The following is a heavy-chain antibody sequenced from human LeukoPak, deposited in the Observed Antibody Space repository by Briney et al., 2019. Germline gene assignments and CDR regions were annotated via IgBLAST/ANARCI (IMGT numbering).Heavy chain of an antibody. Sequence: PSETLSLTCTVSDGSISSSTYYWGWIRQPPGKGLEWIGNIYYSGNTYYNPSLKSRVTISVDTSKNQFSLNLSSVTAADTAVYYCARDGYLAADYWGQGTLVTVSS. V-gene: IGHV4-39*07. D-gene: IGHD2-2*03. CDR1: DGSISSSTYY. CDR3: ARDGYLAADY. J-gene: IGHJ4*02. CDR2: IYYSGNT.